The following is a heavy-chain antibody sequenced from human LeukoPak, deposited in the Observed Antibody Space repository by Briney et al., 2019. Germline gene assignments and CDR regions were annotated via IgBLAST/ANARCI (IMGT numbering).Heavy chain of an antibody. CDR2: IKQDGSEK. J-gene: IGHJ1*01. V-gene: IGHV3-7*01. CDR1: GGSISSSKYY. CDR3: ARVITVYNDYEEVAEYFQH. D-gene: IGHD4-17*01. Sequence: ETLSLTCTVSGGSISSSKYYWGWIRQPPGKGLEWVANIKQDGSEKYYVDSGKGRFTISRDNSKNSLYLQMNSLRAEDTAVYYCARVITVYNDYEEVAEYFQHWGQGTLVIVSS.